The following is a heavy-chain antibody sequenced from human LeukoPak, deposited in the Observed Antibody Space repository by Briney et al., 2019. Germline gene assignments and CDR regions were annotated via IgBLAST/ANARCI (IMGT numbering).Heavy chain of an antibody. CDR2: IIPIFGTA. Sequence: SVKVSCKASGGTFSSYAISWVRQAPGQGLEWMGGIIPIFGTANYAQKLQGRVTITADESTSTAYMELSSLRSEDTAVYYCARDYGSYYYDSSGYEDAFDIWGQGTMVTVSS. D-gene: IGHD3-22*01. CDR1: GGTFSSYA. J-gene: IGHJ3*02. CDR3: ARDYGSYYYDSSGYEDAFDI. V-gene: IGHV1-69*13.